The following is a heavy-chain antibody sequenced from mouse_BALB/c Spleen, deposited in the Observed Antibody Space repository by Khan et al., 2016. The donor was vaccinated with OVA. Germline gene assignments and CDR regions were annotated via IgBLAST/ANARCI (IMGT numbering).Heavy chain of an antibody. V-gene: IGHV1-26*01. CDR1: GYTFTDYY. CDR2: INPNNGDT. CDR3: ARGLFDV. Sequence: EVQLQQSGPELVKPGASVKVSCKASGYTFTDYYMKWMKQSHGKSLEWIGDINPNNGDTFYNQKFKGKATLTVDKSSTTASTQLHSLSSEASAVYYCARGLFDVWGAGTTVTGSS. J-gene: IGHJ1*01.